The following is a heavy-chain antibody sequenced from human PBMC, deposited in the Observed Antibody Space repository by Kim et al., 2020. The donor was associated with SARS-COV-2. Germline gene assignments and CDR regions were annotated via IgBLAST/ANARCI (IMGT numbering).Heavy chain of an antibody. D-gene: IGHD6-19*01. V-gene: IGHV3-48*03. J-gene: IGHJ4*02. CDR3: ARDGVAYSSGWYGLGY. Sequence: VKGRFTISRDNAKNSLYLQMNSLRAEDTAVYYCARDGVAYSSGWYGLGYWGQGTLVTVSS.